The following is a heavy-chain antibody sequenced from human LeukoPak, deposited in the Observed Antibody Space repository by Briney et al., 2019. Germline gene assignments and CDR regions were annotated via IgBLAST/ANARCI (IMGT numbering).Heavy chain of an antibody. D-gene: IGHD3-22*01. Sequence: SETLSLTCAVYGGSFSGYYWSWIRQPPGKGLEWIGEINHSGSTNYNPSLKSRVTISVDTSKNQFSLKLSSVTAADTAVYYCAGSYYYDSDAFDIWGQGTMVTVSS. J-gene: IGHJ3*02. CDR3: AGSYYYDSDAFDI. V-gene: IGHV4-34*01. CDR1: GGSFSGYY. CDR2: INHSGST.